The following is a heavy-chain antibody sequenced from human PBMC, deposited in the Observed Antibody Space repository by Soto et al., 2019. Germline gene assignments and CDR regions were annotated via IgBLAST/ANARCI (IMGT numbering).Heavy chain of an antibody. CDR2: INPSGGNT. J-gene: IGHJ4*02. Sequence: ASVKVSCKASGYTFTSYYMHWVRQAPGQGLEWMGIINPSGGNTGYAQKFQGRVTLTRNTSISTAYMELSSLRSEDTAVYYCASEGSESYSFDHWGQGALVTVSS. D-gene: IGHD3-10*01. CDR1: GYTFTSYY. V-gene: IGHV1-46*01. CDR3: ASEGSESYSFDH.